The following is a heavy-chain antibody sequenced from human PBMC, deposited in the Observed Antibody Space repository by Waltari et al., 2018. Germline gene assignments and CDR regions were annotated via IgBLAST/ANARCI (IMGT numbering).Heavy chain of an antibody. D-gene: IGHD4-17*01. V-gene: IGHV3-74*01. Sequence: EVQLVESGGGLVQPGGSLRLSCAASGFTYSMYWMHLVRQAPGKGLVGVSRSNSDGSSTSYADSVKGRFTISKDNAKNTVYLQMNSLRAEDTAIYYCARGARRTTVTTGWWYFDLWGRGTLVTVSS. CDR1: GFTYSMYW. CDR2: SNSDGSST. CDR3: ARGARRTTVTTGWWYFDL. J-gene: IGHJ2*01.